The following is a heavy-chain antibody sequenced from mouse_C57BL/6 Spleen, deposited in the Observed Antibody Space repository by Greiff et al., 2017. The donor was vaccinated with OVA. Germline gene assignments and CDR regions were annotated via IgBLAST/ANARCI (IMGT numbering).Heavy chain of an antibody. D-gene: IGHD2-4*01. J-gene: IGHJ2*01. Sequence: EVKLVESGGGLVKPGGSLKLSCAASGFTFSSYAMSWVRQTPEKGLEWVATISDGGSYTYYPDNVKGRFTISRDNAKNNLYLQMSHLKSEDTAMYYCAREGLYYDFDYWGQGTTLTVSS. CDR1: GFTFSSYA. CDR3: AREGLYYDFDY. V-gene: IGHV5-4*01. CDR2: ISDGGSYT.